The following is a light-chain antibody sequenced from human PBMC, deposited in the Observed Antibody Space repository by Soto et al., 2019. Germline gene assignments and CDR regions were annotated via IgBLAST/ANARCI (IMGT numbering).Light chain of an antibody. J-gene: IGKJ2*01. CDR1: QSVSNSY. V-gene: IGKV3D-20*01. CDR3: QQYGSSPPYT. Sequence: EIVLTQSPVTLSLSPGERATLSCGASQSVSNSYLAWYQQKPGLAPRLLIYDASSRATGIPDRFSGSGSGTDFTLTISRLEPEDFAVYYCQQYGSSPPYTFGQGTKLEIK. CDR2: DAS.